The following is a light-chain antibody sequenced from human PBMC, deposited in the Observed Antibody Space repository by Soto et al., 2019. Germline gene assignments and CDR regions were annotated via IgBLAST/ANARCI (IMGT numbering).Light chain of an antibody. V-gene: IGKV3-11*01. CDR1: QNIARY. CDR2: DAS. CDR3: QQRTNWPPLT. J-gene: IGKJ4*01. Sequence: EIVLTQSPATLSLSPGERATLSCRASQNIARYLAWYQHRPGQAPRLLISDASNRAAGIPDRFSGSGSGTAFTLTISSLEPEDFAIYYCQQRTNWPPLTFGGGTRVEIK.